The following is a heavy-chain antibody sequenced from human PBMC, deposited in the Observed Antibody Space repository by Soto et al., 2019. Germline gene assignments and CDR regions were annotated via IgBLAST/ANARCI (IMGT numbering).Heavy chain of an antibody. V-gene: IGHV3-48*01. CDR3: VRDDRWAFDI. J-gene: IGHJ3*02. Sequence: ELQLVESGGGLVQPGGSLRVSCAASGFIFRSYAFNWIHQAPGKGLEWVSYISVGSGSIFYADSVKGRFTISRDDGKNSLYLQMNTLRGEDTAVYYCVRDDRWAFDIWGQGTMVTVSS. CDR2: ISVGSGSI. CDR1: GFIFRSYA. D-gene: IGHD3-22*01.